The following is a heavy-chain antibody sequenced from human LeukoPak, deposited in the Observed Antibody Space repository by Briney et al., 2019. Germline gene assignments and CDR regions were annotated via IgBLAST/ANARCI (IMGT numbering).Heavy chain of an antibody. CDR2: ISSSSSYI. CDR1: GFTFSSYS. D-gene: IGHD3-3*01. V-gene: IGHV3-21*01. Sequence: GGSLRLSCAASGFTFSSYSMNWVRQAPGKGLEWVSSISSSSSYIYYADSVKGRFTISRDNAKNSLYLQMNSLRAEDTAGYYWGRGGGGSLRFLEWLLVSGYYYYMDVWGKGTTVTISS. J-gene: IGHJ6*03. CDR3: GRGGGGSLRFLEWLLVSGYYYYMDV.